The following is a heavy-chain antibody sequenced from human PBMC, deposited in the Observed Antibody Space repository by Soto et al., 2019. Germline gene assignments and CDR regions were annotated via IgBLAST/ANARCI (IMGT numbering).Heavy chain of an antibody. Sequence: GGSLRLSCAASGFTFSSYATSWVRQAPGKGLEWVSAISGSGGSTYYADSVKGRFTISRDNSKNTLYLQMNSLRAEDTAVYYCASENWGPEDYYYYYGMDVWGQGTTVTVSS. CDR2: ISGSGGST. CDR3: ASENWGPEDYYYYYGMDV. V-gene: IGHV3-23*01. J-gene: IGHJ6*02. D-gene: IGHD3-16*01. CDR1: GFTFSSYA.